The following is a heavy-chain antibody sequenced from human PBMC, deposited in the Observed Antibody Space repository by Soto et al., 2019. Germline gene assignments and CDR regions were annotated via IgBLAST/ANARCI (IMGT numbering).Heavy chain of an antibody. CDR2: TYYRSKWYN. CDR3: AREERYYYDSSGYLDAFDI. CDR1: GDSVSSNSAA. D-gene: IGHD3-22*01. V-gene: IGHV6-1*01. J-gene: IGHJ3*02. Sequence: PSETLSLTCAISGDSVSSNSAALNWIRQSPSRGLEWLGRTYYRSKWYNDYAVSVKSRITINPDTSKNQFSLQLNSVTPEDTAVYYCAREERYYYDSSGYLDAFDIWGQGTMVTVSS.